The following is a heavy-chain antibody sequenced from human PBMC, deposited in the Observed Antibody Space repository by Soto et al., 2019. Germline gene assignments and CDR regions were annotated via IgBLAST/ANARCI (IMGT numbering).Heavy chain of an antibody. CDR3: AKSISTAHRYAY. J-gene: IGHJ4*02. Sequence: PGGSLRLSCAASGFTFSSYWMHWVRQAPGEGLVWVSRIHSDGNTTNYADSVKGRFTITRDNSKSTLFLQMNNLRAEDTAIYYCAKSISTAHRYAYWGQGTLVTVSS. CDR1: GFTFSSYW. V-gene: IGHV3-74*01. D-gene: IGHD5-18*01. CDR2: IHSDGNTT.